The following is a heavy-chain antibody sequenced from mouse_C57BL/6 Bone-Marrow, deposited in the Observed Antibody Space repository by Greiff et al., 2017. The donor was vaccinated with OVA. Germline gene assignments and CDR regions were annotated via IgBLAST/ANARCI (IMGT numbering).Heavy chain of an antibody. Sequence: EVNLVESGGGLVKPGGSLKLSCAASGFTFSSYAMSWVRQTPEKRLEWVATISDGGSYTYYPDNVKGRFTISRDNAKNNLYLQMSHLKSEDTAMYYCARDETARGFAYWGQGTLVTVSA. CDR2: ISDGGSYT. CDR1: GFTFSSYA. J-gene: IGHJ3*01. CDR3: ARDETARGFAY. V-gene: IGHV5-4*01. D-gene: IGHD3-1*01.